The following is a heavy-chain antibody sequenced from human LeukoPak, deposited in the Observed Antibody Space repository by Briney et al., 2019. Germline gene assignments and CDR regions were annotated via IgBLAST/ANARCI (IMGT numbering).Heavy chain of an antibody. D-gene: IGHD1-26*01. J-gene: IGHJ4*02. CDR1: GYTFTSYA. Sequence: ASVKVSCKASGYTFTSYAIHWVRQAPEQRLEWMGWISAGNGNTKYSQNFQGRVTFISNTSATTAFMELSSLRSEDAAVYYCARDSGSGSNDYWGQGTLVTVSS. V-gene: IGHV1-3*01. CDR2: ISAGNGNT. CDR3: ARDSGSGSNDY.